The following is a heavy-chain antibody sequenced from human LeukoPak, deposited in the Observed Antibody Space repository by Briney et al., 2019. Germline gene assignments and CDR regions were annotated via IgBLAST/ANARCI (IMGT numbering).Heavy chain of an antibody. V-gene: IGHV3-48*01. Sequence: GGSLRLSCAVSGFTFSSYSMNWVRQAPGKGLEWISYIGKSSSSISYADSVKGRFTISTDNAKSSLYLQMNSLRAEDTAVYYCARDYGYGFDYWGQGALGTVSS. CDR3: ARDYGYGFDY. CDR2: IGKSSSSI. CDR1: GFTFSSYS. J-gene: IGHJ4*02. D-gene: IGHD5-18*01.